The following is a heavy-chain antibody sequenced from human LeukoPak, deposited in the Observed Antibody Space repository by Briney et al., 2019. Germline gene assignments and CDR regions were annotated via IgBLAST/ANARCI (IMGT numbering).Heavy chain of an antibody. CDR2: IYYSGST. Sequence: SETLSLTCAVYGGSFSGYYWSWIRQPPGKGLEWIGSIYYSGSTYYNPSLKSRVTISVDTSENQFSLKLSSVTAADTAVYYCARDDYDWNIDRYYYMDVRGKGTTVTVSS. D-gene: IGHD1-1*01. CDR3: ARDDYDWNIDRYYYMDV. CDR1: GGSFSGYY. J-gene: IGHJ6*03. V-gene: IGHV4-34*01.